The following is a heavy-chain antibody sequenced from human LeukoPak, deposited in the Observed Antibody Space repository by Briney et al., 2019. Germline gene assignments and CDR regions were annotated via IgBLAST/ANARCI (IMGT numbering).Heavy chain of an antibody. J-gene: IGHJ3*02. Sequence: PSETLSLTCTVSGGSINSYYWSWIRQPPGKGLECIGYIHYTGSTNYNPSLKSRVTISVDTSKNQFSLKLSSVTAADTAVYYCARAQGGHYVPRHAFDIWGQGTMVTVSS. V-gene: IGHV4-59*12. CDR1: GGSINSYY. CDR2: IHYTGST. D-gene: IGHD4-17*01. CDR3: ARAQGGHYVPRHAFDI.